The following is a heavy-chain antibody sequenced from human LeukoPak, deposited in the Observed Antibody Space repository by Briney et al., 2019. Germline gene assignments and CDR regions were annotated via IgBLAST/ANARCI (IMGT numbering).Heavy chain of an antibody. CDR3: ARDSGRFLEWSTPY. V-gene: IGHV4-59*12. J-gene: IGHJ4*02. CDR1: GGSISSYY. D-gene: IGHD3-3*01. Sequence: SETLSLTCTVSGGSISSYYWSWIRQPPGKGLEWIGYIYYSGSTNYNPSLKSRVTISVDTSKNQFSLKLSSVTAADTAVYYCARDSGRFLEWSTPYWGQGSLVTVSS. CDR2: IYYSGST.